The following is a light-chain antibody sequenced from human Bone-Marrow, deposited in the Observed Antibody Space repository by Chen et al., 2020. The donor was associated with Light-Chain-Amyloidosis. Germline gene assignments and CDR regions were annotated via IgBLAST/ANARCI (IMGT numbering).Light chain of an antibody. V-gene: IGKV3-20*01. J-gene: IGKJ4*02. Sequence: EIVLTQSPGTLSLSPGEGANLSCRASQTISSNYLTWYQQKFGQAPRLLIYGSSSRATCIPDRFTGSGSGTAFTLTINRLEPEDVAMYYCQHYGTSPLTFGGGTKVEIK. CDR2: GSS. CDR1: QTISSNY. CDR3: QHYGTSPLT.